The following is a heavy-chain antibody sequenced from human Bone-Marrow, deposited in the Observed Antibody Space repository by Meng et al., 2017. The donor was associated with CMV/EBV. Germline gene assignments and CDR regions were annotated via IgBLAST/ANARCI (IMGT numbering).Heavy chain of an antibody. CDR3: AHRRGYDFWSGPGAFDI. V-gene: IGHV2-5*01. J-gene: IGHJ3*02. CDR2: IYWNDDK. CDR1: GFSLSTSGVG. D-gene: IGHD3-3*01. Sequence: SGPTLVKPTQTLTLTCTFSGFSLSTSGVGVGWIRQPPGKALEWLALIYWNDDKRYSPSLKSRLTITKDTSKNQVVLTMTNMDPVDTATYYCAHRRGYDFWSGPGAFDIWGQGTMATVSS.